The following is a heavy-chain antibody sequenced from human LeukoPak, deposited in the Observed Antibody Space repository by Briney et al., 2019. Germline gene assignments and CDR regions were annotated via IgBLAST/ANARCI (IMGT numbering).Heavy chain of an antibody. V-gene: IGHV4-59*01. CDR1: GGSISSYY. CDR2: IYYGGST. Sequence: SETLSLTCTVSGGSISSYYWSWIRQPPAKGLEWIAYIYYGGSTNYNPSLKSRVTMSLDTSKNHFSLSLNSVTAADTAVYFCAGGIGYATSPADHLGQGTLVIVSS. CDR3: AGGIGYATSPADH. J-gene: IGHJ5*02. D-gene: IGHD6-13*01.